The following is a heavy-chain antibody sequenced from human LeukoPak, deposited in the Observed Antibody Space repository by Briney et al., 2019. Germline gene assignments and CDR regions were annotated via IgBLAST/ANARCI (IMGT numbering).Heavy chain of an antibody. CDR1: GFTVSNNH. CDR3: ARGPTTIAQRGAYYFDY. Sequence: GGSLRLSCAASGFTVSNNHMTWVRQAPGKGLEWVSSISSGSGYIFYADSVRGQFTISRDNAKNSLYLQMNSLRAEDTAVFYCARGPTTIAQRGAYYFDYWGQGTLVTVSS. CDR2: ISSGSGYI. J-gene: IGHJ4*02. V-gene: IGHV3-21*01. D-gene: IGHD1-26*01.